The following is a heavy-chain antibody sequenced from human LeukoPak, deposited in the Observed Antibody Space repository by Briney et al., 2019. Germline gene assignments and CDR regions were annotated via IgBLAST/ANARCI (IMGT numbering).Heavy chain of an antibody. CDR1: GFTFSSYA. Sequence: GGSLRLSCAASGFTFSSYAMSWVRQAPGKGLEWVSAISGSGGSTYYADSVKGRFTISRDNSKNTLYLQMNSLRAEDTAVYYCAKQLERYCSGGSCYYFDYWGQGTLVTVSS. J-gene: IGHJ4*02. CDR3: AKQLERYCSGGSCYYFDY. V-gene: IGHV3-23*01. CDR2: ISGSGGST. D-gene: IGHD2-15*01.